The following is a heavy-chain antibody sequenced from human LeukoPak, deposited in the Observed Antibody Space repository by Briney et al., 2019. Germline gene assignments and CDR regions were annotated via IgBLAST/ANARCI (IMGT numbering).Heavy chain of an antibody. V-gene: IGHV3-30-3*01. CDR1: GFTFSSYA. CDR3: ARDGVGATTLDY. J-gene: IGHJ4*02. Sequence: HTGGSLRLSCAASGFTFSSYAMHWVRQAPGKGLEWVAVISYDGSNKYYADSVKGRFTISRDNSKNTLYLQMNSPRAEDTAVYYCARDGVGATTLDYWGQGTLVTVSS. D-gene: IGHD1-26*01. CDR2: ISYDGSNK.